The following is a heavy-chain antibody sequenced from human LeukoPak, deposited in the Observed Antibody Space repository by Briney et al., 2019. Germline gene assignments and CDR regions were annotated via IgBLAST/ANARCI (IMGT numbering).Heavy chain of an antibody. J-gene: IGHJ4*02. V-gene: IGHV4-39*01. D-gene: IGHD3-10*01. Sequence: SETLSLTCTVSGGSISSSSYFWGWIRQPPGKGLEWIGNIYYSGTTYYNPSLKSRVTISVDTSKNQFSLKLSSVTAADTAVCYCARLWTRDYYFDYWGQGTLVTVSS. CDR3: ARLWTRDYYFDY. CDR2: IYYSGTT. CDR1: GGSISSSSYF.